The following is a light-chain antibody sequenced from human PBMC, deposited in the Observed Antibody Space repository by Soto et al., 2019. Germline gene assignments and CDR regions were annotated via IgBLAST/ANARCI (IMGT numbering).Light chain of an antibody. CDR1: QTVNSR. CDR2: GAS. J-gene: IGKJ4*01. V-gene: IGKV3-15*01. Sequence: EIVLTQSPATLSSSPGERATLSCRASQTVNSRLAWYQQRPGQAPRLLIYGASTRATGVPARFSGSGSGTEFTLTISSLQSEDFAVYYCQQYNSWPLTFGGGTKVDI. CDR3: QQYNSWPLT.